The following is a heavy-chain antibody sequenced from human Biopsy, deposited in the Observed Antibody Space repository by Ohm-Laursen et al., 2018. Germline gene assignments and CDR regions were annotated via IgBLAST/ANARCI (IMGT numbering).Heavy chain of an antibody. D-gene: IGHD3-22*01. CDR2: IFYRGST. CDR1: GGSISNNNYY. J-gene: IGHJ5*02. CDR3: ARDYDTSGYYYVS. Sequence: TLSLTCTVSGGSISNNNYYWGRIRQPPGKGLEWIGSIFYRGSTHYKPSLKSRVNISVDTSKNQFSLKLNSVTAADTAVYYCARDYDTSGYYYVSWGQRTLVTVSS. V-gene: IGHV4-39*01.